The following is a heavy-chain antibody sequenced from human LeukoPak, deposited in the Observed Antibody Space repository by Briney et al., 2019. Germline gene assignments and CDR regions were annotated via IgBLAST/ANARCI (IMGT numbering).Heavy chain of an antibody. CDR3: ARLGLTMNYDYVWGSYRYNTWFDP. J-gene: IGHJ5*02. D-gene: IGHD3-16*02. V-gene: IGHV4-59*08. CDR2: IYYSGST. CDR1: GGPISSYY. Sequence: SETLSLTCTVSGGPISSYYWSWIPQPPGKALEWIGYIYYSGSTNYNPSLKSRVTISVDTSKNQFSLKLSSVTAADTAVYYCARLGLTMNYDYVWGSYRYNTWFDPWGQGTLVTVSS.